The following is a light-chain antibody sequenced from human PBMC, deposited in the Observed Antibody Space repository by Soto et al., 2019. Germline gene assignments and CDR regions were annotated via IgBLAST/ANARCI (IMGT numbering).Light chain of an antibody. V-gene: IGKV3-20*01. CDR3: QQDGSSPWT. J-gene: IGKJ1*01. CDR2: GAS. Sequence: EIVLTQSPGTLSLSPRERATVSCRASQSVSSSYVAWYQQKPGQAPRLLIYGASRRATGIPDRFSGSGSGTDFTLTISRREPEDFAVYYCQQDGSSPWTFGQGTKVEIK. CDR1: QSVSSSY.